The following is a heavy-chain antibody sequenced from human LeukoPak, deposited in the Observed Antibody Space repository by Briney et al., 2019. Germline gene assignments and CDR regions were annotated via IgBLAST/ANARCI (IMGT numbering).Heavy chain of an antibody. D-gene: IGHD6-6*01. J-gene: IGHJ4*02. Sequence: PGGSLRLSCAASGFTFSSYWMHWVRQAPGKELVWVSRINSDGSTTNYADSVKGRFTISRDNAENTLYLQMNSLRADDTAVYYCAREYSSSRYFDYWGQGTLVTVSS. CDR1: GFTFSSYW. CDR2: INSDGSTT. V-gene: IGHV3-74*01. CDR3: AREYSSSRYFDY.